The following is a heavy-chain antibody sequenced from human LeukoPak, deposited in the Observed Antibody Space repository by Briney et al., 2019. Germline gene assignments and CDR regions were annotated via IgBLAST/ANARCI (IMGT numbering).Heavy chain of an antibody. CDR2: IYTSGST. V-gene: IGHV4-4*07. Sequence: SETLSLTCTVSGGSISSYYWSWIRQPAGKGLEWIGHIYTSGSTNYNPSLKSRVTMSVDTSKNQFSLKLSSVTAADTAVYYCARASPEGAYYYYMDVWGKGTTVTISS. CDR1: GGSISSYY. J-gene: IGHJ6*03. CDR3: ARASPEGAYYYYMDV.